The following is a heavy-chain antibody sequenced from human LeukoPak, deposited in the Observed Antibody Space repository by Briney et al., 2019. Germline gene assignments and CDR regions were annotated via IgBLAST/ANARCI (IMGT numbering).Heavy chain of an antibody. V-gene: IGHV1-18*01. J-gene: IGHJ3*02. CDR2: ISAYNGNT. CDR1: GYTFTSYG. CDR3: AREENMGDPRDAFDI. D-gene: IGHD2/OR15-2a*01. Sequence: GASVKVSCKASGYTFTSYGISWVRQAPGQGLEWMGWISAYNGNTNYAQKLQGRVTMTTDTSTSTAYMELRSLRSDDTAVYYCAREENMGDPRDAFDIWGQGTMVTVSS.